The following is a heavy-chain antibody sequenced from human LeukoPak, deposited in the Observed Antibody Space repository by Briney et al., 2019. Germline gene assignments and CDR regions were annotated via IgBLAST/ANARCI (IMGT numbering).Heavy chain of an antibody. Sequence: KPSETLSLTCAVSGYSISSGYYGGWIRQPPGKGLEWIGSIYHSGSTYYNPSLKSRVTISVDTSKNQFSLKLSSVPAADTAVYYCARVVVAATWPFDIWGQGTMVTVSS. CDR3: ARVVVAATWPFDI. D-gene: IGHD2-15*01. CDR2: IYHSGST. J-gene: IGHJ3*02. CDR1: GYSISSGYY. V-gene: IGHV4-38-2*01.